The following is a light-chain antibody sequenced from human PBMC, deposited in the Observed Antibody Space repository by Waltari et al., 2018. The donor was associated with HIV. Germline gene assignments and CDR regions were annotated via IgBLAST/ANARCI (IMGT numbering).Light chain of an antibody. Sequence: SYVLTQPPSVSVAPGKTARITRGGNNIGSQSVHWYQQKPGQAPVLVIYYDNDRPSGIPERFSGSNSGNTATLTISRVEAGDEADYYCQVWDSSSDHVVFGGGTKLTVL. CDR1: NIGSQS. J-gene: IGLJ2*01. CDR3: QVWDSSSDHVV. V-gene: IGLV3-21*04. CDR2: YDN.